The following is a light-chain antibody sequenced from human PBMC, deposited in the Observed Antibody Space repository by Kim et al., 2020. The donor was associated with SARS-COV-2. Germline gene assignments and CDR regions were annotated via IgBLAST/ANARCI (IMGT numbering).Light chain of an antibody. J-gene: IGKJ4*01. V-gene: IGKV3-20*01. CDR3: QQYGSTLLT. CDR2: GAS. Sequence: LSPGERATLSCRASQIVTSNYLAWYQQKPGQAPRLLIYGASSRAAGIPDRFSGSGSGTDFTLTINRLEPEDFAVYWCQQYGSTLLTFGGGTKVEI. CDR1: QIVTSNY.